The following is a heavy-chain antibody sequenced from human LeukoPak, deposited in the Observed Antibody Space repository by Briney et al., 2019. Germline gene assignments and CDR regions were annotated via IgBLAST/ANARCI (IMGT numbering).Heavy chain of an antibody. CDR1: GYAFTSYG. Sequence: ASVTVSSTASGYAFTSYGISWVRQAPGQGLEWMGWISAYNGNTNYTQKLQGRVTMTTDTSTSTAYMELRSLRSDDTAVYYCARDSAAVAGGGDYWGQGTRVTVSS. CDR2: ISAYNGNT. D-gene: IGHD6-19*01. CDR3: ARDSAAVAGGGDY. V-gene: IGHV1-18*04. J-gene: IGHJ4*02.